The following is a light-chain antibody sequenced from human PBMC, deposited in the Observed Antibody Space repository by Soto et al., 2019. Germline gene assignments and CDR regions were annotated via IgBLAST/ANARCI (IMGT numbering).Light chain of an antibody. CDR1: SSNIGLNT. CDR3: AAWDDSLNGSV. Sequence: QSVLTQPPSASGTPGQTVTISCSGSSSNIGLNTVNWYQQLPGTAPKLLIYTNNQRPAGVPDRFSGSKSGTSASLAFSGLQSEDEADYYCAAWDDSLNGSVFGTGTKVTVL. CDR2: TNN. V-gene: IGLV1-44*01. J-gene: IGLJ1*01.